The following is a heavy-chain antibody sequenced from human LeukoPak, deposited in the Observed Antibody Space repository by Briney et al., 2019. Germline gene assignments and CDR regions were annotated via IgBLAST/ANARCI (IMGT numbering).Heavy chain of an antibody. Sequence: YPSETLSLTCTVSGGSISSYYWSWIRQPAGKGLEWIGRIYTSGSTNYNPSLKSRVTISVDTSKNQFSLKLSSVTAADTAVYYCARAYYYDSSGYPFDYWGQGTLVTVSS. CDR3: ARAYYYDSSGYPFDY. CDR2: IYTSGST. D-gene: IGHD3-22*01. V-gene: IGHV4-4*07. J-gene: IGHJ4*02. CDR1: GGSISSYY.